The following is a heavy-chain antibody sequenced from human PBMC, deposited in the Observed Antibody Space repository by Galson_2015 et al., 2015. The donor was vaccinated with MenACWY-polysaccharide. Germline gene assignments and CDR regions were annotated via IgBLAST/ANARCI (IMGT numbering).Heavy chain of an antibody. CDR1: GDSISSSRYF. CDR2: ISYSGST. Sequence: SETLSLTCTVSGDSISSSRYFWGWLRQPPGKGLEWIGSISYSGSTNQNPSLKSRVTISVDTSKNHLSLKLSSVTAADTAVYYCARGANYKTLMGYWGQGTLVTVSS. J-gene: IGHJ4*02. CDR3: ARGANYKTLMGY. V-gene: IGHV4-39*07. D-gene: IGHD2-8*01.